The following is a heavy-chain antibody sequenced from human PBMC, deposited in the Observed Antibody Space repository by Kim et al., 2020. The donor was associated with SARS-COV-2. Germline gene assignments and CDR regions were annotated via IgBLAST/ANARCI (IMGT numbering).Heavy chain of an antibody. D-gene: IGHD3-9*01. V-gene: IGHV3-7*01. CDR2: IKQDGSEK. Sequence: GGSLRLSCAASGFTFSSYWMSWVRQAPGKGLEWVANIKQDGSEKYYVDSVKGRFTISRDNAKNSLYLQMNSLRAEDTAVYYCARENQYYDILTGYYGSDYWGQGTLVTVSS. CDR1: GFTFSSYW. J-gene: IGHJ4*02. CDR3: ARENQYYDILTGYYGSDY.